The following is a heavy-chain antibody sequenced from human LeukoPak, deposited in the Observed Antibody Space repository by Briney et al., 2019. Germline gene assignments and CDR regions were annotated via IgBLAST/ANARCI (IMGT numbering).Heavy chain of an antibody. CDR1: GYTFTDYY. J-gene: IGHJ4*02. CDR3: ARANFLYCSSTTCLFDY. Sequence: ASVKVSCKASGYTFTDYYMHWVRQTPGQGFEWMGWINPNSGDTNYAQKFQGRVTMTRDTSISTAHMELSRLRSDDTAVYYCARANFLYCSSTTCLFDYWGQGTLVIVSS. D-gene: IGHD2-2*01. CDR2: INPNSGDT. V-gene: IGHV1-2*02.